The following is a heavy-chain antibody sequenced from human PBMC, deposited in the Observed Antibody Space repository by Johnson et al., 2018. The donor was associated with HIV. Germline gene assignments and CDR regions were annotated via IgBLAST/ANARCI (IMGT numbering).Heavy chain of an antibody. CDR3: ARDREYGLAWGWALDI. V-gene: IGHV3-30-3*01. CDR2: VSYETTNK. Sequence: QVQVVESGGGLVQPGGSLRLSCAASGFSFSSYALHWVRQAPGKGLEWVAVVSYETTNKHYADSVKGRFTISRDNSKNTLYLKTNSLRVEDTAVYYCARDREYGLAWGWALDIWGQGTMVTVSS. CDR1: GFSFSSYA. J-gene: IGHJ3*02. D-gene: IGHD6-19*01.